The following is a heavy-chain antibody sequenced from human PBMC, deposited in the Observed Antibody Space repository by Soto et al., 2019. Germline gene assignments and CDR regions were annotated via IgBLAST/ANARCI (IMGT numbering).Heavy chain of an antibody. CDR1: GFTFSNYA. Sequence: GGSLRLSCTASGFTFSNYAMSWVRQAPGKGLEWVSTLSSGGGGTYYADSVKGRFTISRDNSKNTLSLQMNSLRAEDTAVYYCTKANRYCSGANCFTFDYWGLGTLVTVSS. V-gene: IGHV3-23*01. CDR2: LSSGGGGT. D-gene: IGHD2-15*01. J-gene: IGHJ4*02. CDR3: TKANRYCSGANCFTFDY.